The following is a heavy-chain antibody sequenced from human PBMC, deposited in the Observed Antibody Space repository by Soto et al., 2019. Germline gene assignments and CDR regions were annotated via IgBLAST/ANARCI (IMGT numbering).Heavy chain of an antibody. Sequence: GASVKVSCKASGGTFSSYAISWVRQAPGQGPEWMGGIIPIFGTANYAQKFQGRVTITADESTSTAYMELSSLRSEDTAVYYCARDCSSTSCYLWAPDAFDIWGQGTMVTVSS. J-gene: IGHJ3*02. CDR3: ARDCSSTSCYLWAPDAFDI. CDR2: IIPIFGTA. CDR1: GGTFSSYA. V-gene: IGHV1-69*13. D-gene: IGHD2-2*01.